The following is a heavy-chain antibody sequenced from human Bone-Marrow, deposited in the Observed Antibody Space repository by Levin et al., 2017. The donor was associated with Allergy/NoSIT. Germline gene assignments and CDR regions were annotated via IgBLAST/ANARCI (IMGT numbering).Heavy chain of an antibody. J-gene: IGHJ3*02. Sequence: GGSLRLSCVVSELNVTRNYMNWVRQAPGKGLEWVSVIYGGGSTYYADSVRGRFTISRDNAKNSLTLQMNSLRAEDTAVYYCARGIIGDVRVAHKEAFDIWGQGTMVSVSS. D-gene: IGHD2-8*02. CDR1: ELNVTRNY. CDR2: IYGGGST. CDR3: ARGIIGDVRVAHKEAFDI. V-gene: IGHV3-53*01.